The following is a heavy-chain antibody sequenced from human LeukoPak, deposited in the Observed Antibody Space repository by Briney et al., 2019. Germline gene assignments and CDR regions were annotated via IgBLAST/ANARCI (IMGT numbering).Heavy chain of an antibody. CDR2: IYYSGNT. J-gene: IGHJ3*01. V-gene: IGHV4-39*01. D-gene: IGHD1-26*01. CDR3: AHFKGGSFDF. Sequence: PSETLSLTCTVSGGSISSSNYYWGWIRQPPGKGMEWIGIIYYSGNTYYNPSLKSRVTISVDTSKNQFSLKLTSVTAADTAVYYCAHFKGGSFDFWGQGTMVTVSS. CDR1: GGSISSSNYY.